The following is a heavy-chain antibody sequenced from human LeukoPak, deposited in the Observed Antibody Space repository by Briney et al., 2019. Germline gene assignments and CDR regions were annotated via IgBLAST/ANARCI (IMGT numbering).Heavy chain of an antibody. V-gene: IGHV4-39*07. Sequence: SETLSLTCTVSGGSISSSSYYWGWIRQPPGKGLEWIGSIYYSGSTYYNPSLKSRVTISVDTSKNQFSLKLSSVTAADTAVYYCARERGSDFWTLRPRSPFDYWGQRTLVTVSS. J-gene: IGHJ4*02. D-gene: IGHD3/OR15-3a*01. CDR3: ARERGSDFWTLRPRSPFDY. CDR2: IYYSGST. CDR1: GGSISSSSYY.